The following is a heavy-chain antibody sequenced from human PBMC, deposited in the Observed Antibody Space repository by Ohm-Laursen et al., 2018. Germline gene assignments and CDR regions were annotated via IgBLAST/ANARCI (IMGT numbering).Heavy chain of an antibody. CDR3: ARHASVTGLDY. Sequence: TLSLICAVSGGSFSSADYYWSWIRHHPGKGLEWIGYVSYSENTYYNPSLKSRLLISVDRSKNQFSLKLSSVIAADTAMYYCARHASVTGLDYWGQGTLVTVSS. J-gene: IGHJ4*02. CDR2: VSYSENT. CDR1: GGSFSSADYY. D-gene: IGHD6-19*01. V-gene: IGHV4-31*11.